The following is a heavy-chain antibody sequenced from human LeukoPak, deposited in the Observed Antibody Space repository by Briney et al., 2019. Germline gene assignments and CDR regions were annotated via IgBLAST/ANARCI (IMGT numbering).Heavy chain of an antibody. CDR3: ASDFPLYYYYMDV. Sequence: GGSLRLSCAASGFTLIKFGLSWVRQAPGKGLEWVASVHTTTTIAAGTTFYADSVKGRFTISGDSSKNTVYLQMNTLRVEDTAVYYCASDFPLYYYYMDVWGKGTTVTVSS. V-gene: IGHV3-21*04. CDR2: VHTTTTIAAGTT. CDR1: GFTLIKFG. J-gene: IGHJ6*03.